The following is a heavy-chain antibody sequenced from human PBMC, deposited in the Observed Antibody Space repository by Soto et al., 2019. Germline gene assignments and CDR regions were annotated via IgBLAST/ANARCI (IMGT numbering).Heavy chain of an antibody. V-gene: IGHV3-15*01. Sequence: GGSLRLSCAASGFTFSNAWMSWVRQAPGKGLEWVGRIKSKTDSGTTDYAVPVKGRFTISRDDSKNTLYLQMNSLKTEDTAVYYCTTGPSSSGWYRVDYWGQGTLVTVSS. CDR2: IKSKTDSGTT. CDR3: TTGPSSSGWYRVDY. D-gene: IGHD6-19*01. J-gene: IGHJ4*02. CDR1: GFTFSNAW.